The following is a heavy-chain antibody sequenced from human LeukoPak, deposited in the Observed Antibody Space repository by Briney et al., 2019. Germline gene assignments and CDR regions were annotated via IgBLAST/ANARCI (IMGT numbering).Heavy chain of an antibody. CDR1: GGSISSYY. Sequence: SETLSLTCTVSGGSISSYYWSWIRQPPGKGLEWIGYIYYSGSTNYNPSLKSRVTISVDTSKNQFSLKLSSVTAADTAVYYCAREVLDSSGYYYFDYWGQGILVTVSS. J-gene: IGHJ4*02. CDR2: IYYSGST. CDR3: AREVLDSSGYYYFDY. D-gene: IGHD3-22*01. V-gene: IGHV4-59*01.